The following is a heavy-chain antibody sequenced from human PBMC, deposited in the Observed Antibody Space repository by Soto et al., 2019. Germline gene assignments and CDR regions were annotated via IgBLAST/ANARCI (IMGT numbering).Heavy chain of an antibody. V-gene: IGHV1-18*01. Sequence: QVQLVQSGAEVKKPGASVKVSCKASGYTFTSYGISWVRQAPGQGMEWMGWISAYNGNTDYAHQLQGRVTMTTDPSTRTAYMELRSLRSDDTAGYYCARDLHGDPYYWGQGTLVTVSS. CDR2: ISAYNGNT. J-gene: IGHJ4*02. D-gene: IGHD4-17*01. CDR3: ARDLHGDPYY. CDR1: GYTFTSYG.